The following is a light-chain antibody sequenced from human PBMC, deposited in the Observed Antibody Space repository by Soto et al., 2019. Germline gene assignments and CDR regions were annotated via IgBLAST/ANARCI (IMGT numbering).Light chain of an antibody. CDR1: QSVSSSY. J-gene: IGKJ4*01. Sequence: EIVLTQSPGTLSLSPGERATLSCRASQSVSSSYLAWYQQRPGQAPRLLIYGASSRAPGIPDRFSGSGSGTDFTLTISRLEPEDFAVYYCQQFSSYPLTFGGGTKVDIK. CDR2: GAS. CDR3: QQFSSYPLT. V-gene: IGKV3-20*01.